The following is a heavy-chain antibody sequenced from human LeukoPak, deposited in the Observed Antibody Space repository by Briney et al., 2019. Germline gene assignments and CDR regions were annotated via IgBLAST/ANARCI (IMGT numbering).Heavy chain of an antibody. CDR2: IYYSGST. V-gene: IGHV4-59*01. CDR3: ARGDGQDGNFDY. J-gene: IGHJ4*02. Sequence: KPSETLSLTCTVSGGFISSYYWSWIRQPPGKGPEWIGFIYYSGSTNYNPSLKSRVTISVDTSKNQFSLKLSSVTAADTAVYYCARGDGQDGNFDYWGQGTLVTVSS. CDR1: GGFISSYY. D-gene: IGHD5-24*01.